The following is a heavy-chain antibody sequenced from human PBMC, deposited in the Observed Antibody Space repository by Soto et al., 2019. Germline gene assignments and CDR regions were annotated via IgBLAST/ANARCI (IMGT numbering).Heavy chain of an antibody. Sequence: GGSLRLSCAASGFTFSSYAMSWVRQAPGKGLEWVSAISGSGGSTYYADSVKGRFTISRDNSKNTLYLQMNSLRAEDTAVYYCAKDGAMEQWLVRGHFQHWGQGTLVTVSS. V-gene: IGHV3-23*01. J-gene: IGHJ1*01. CDR1: GFTFSSYA. CDR3: AKDGAMEQWLVRGHFQH. D-gene: IGHD6-19*01. CDR2: ISGSGGST.